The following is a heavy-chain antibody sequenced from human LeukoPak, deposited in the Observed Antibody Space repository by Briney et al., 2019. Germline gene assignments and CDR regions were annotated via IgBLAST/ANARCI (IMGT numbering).Heavy chain of an antibody. CDR1: GFTFCSYA. J-gene: IGHJ4*02. CDR3: ARGDFYPVY. D-gene: IGHD2/OR15-2a*01. CDR2: IRGNVGGT. V-gene: IGHV3-64*01. Sequence: GGGLRLSPAASGFTFCSYAMHWVRDAPGEGLEYGSAIRGNVGGTYSANSVKGRLTISIDKSKNALYLQMGSLRAEDMAVYNCARGDFYPVYWRRRTLVTVSS.